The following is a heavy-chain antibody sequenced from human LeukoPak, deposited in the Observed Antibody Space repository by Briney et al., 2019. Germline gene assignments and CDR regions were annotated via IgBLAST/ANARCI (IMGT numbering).Heavy chain of an antibody. CDR2: MNPNSGNT. D-gene: IGHD6-13*01. V-gene: IGHV1-8*03. J-gene: IGHJ6*03. CDR3: ARGSGYLDYYYYMDV. CDR1: GYTFTSYD. Sequence: ASVKVSCKASGYTFTSYDINWVRQATGQGLEWMGWMNPNSGNTGYAQKFQGRVTITRNTSISTAYMELSSLRSEDTAVYYCARGSGYLDYYYYMDVWGKGTTVTVSS.